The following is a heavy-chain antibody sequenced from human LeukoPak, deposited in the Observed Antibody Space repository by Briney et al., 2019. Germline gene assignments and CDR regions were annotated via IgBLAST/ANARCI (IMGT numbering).Heavy chain of an antibody. J-gene: IGHJ4*02. Sequence: PSETLSLTCTVTGGSIRGSSYHWAWVRQPPGKGLEWIGDIYYTGTTSYNPSLKSRVTISVDTSKNQFSLKLSSVTAADTAVYYCARRGIAAAGYDYWGQGTLVTVSS. D-gene: IGHD6-13*01. CDR1: GGSIRGSSYH. CDR2: IYYTGTT. CDR3: ARRGIAAAGYDY. V-gene: IGHV4-39*07.